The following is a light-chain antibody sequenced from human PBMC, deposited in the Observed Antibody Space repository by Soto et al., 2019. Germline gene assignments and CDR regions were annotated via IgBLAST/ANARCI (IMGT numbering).Light chain of an antibody. V-gene: IGLV2-14*01. CDR1: RRDVGGYNY. J-gene: IGLJ2*01. CDR3: SSYTSSSTLV. Sequence: QSVLTQPASVSGSPGRSITISCPGTRRDVGGYNYVSWYQQHPGKAPKLMIYEVSNRPSGVSNRFSGSKSGNTASLTISGLQAEDEADYYCSSYTSSSTLVFGGGTQLTVL. CDR2: EVS.